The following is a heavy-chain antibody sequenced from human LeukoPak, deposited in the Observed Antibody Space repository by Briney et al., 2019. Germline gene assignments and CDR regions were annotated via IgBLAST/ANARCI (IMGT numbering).Heavy chain of an antibody. D-gene: IGHD3-10*01. J-gene: IGHJ4*02. V-gene: IGHV4-34*01. CDR2: INHSGSI. CDR3: AREGLWFGELSD. Sequence: PSETLSLTCAVYGGSFSGYYWSWVRQPPGKGLEWIGEINHSGSINYNPSLKSRVTISVDTSKNQFSLKLSSVTAADTAVYYCAREGLWFGELSDWGQGTLVTVSS. CDR1: GGSFSGYY.